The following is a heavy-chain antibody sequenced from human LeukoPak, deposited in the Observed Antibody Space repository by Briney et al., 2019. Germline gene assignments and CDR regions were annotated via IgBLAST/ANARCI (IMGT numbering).Heavy chain of an antibody. J-gene: IGHJ4*02. CDR2: IYYSGST. CDR3: ARALSAAGNFDY. D-gene: IGHD6-13*01. Sequence: SETLSLTCTVSGGSISSSSYYWGWIRQPPGKGLEWIGSIYYSGSTYYNPSLKSRVTISVDTSKNQFSLKLSSVTAADTAVYYCARALSAAGNFDYWGQGSLVTVSS. V-gene: IGHV4-39*07. CDR1: GGSISSSSYY.